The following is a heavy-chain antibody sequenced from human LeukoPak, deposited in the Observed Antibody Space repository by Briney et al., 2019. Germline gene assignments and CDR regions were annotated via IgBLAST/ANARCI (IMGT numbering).Heavy chain of an antibody. V-gene: IGHV1-2*02. CDR2: INPNSGGT. Sequence: GASVKVSCKASGYTFTGYYMHRVRQAPGQGLEWMGWINPNSGGTNYAQKFQGRVAMTRDTSISTAYMELSRLTSDDTAVYYCARGAPWNYNYYYYMDVWGKGTTVTVSS. CDR1: GYTFTGYY. CDR3: ARGAPWNYNYYYYMDV. D-gene: IGHD1-7*01. J-gene: IGHJ6*03.